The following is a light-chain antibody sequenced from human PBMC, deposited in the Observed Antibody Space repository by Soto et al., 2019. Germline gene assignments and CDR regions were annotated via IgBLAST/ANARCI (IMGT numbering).Light chain of an antibody. J-gene: IGLJ1*01. CDR1: SSDVGGYNY. CDR3: SSYTSSRTDYV. Sequence: QSALTQPASVSGSPGQSITISCTGTSSDVGGYNYVSWYQQHPGKAPKLMIYEVSNRPSGVSNRFSGSKSGNTASLTISGLQAEDEADYYCSSYTSSRTDYVFGTGTKVTV. CDR2: EVS. V-gene: IGLV2-14*01.